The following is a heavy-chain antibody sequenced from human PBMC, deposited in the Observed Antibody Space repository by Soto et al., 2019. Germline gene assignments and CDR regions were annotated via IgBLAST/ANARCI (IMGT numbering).Heavy chain of an antibody. J-gene: IGHJ4*02. CDR2: ISWNSAMI. V-gene: IGHV3-9*01. D-gene: IGHD3-10*01. Sequence: EVQLVESGGGLVQPGRSLRLSCAASGFTFDDYAMHWVRQAPGKGLEWVSGISWNSAMIGYADSVKGRFTISRDNAKNSLYRQMNSLRVEDTALYFCAKDNRADRGAFDYWGQGTLVTVFS. CDR3: AKDNRADRGAFDY. CDR1: GFTFDDYA.